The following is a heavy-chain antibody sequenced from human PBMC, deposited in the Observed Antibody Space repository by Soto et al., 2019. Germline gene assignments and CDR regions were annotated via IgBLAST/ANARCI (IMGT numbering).Heavy chain of an antibody. CDR2: TYYRSKWYN. V-gene: IGHV6-1*01. CDR3: ARDFSYIAAAGGFAY. Sequence: SQSLSRSDGRFRGSGASGRTARMSCRECPSRGLEWLGRTYYRSKWYNDYAVSVKSRITINPDTSKNQFSLQLNSVTPEDTAVYYCARDFSYIAAAGGFAYWGQ. D-gene: IGHD6-13*01. CDR1: RGSGASGRTA. J-gene: IGHJ4*02.